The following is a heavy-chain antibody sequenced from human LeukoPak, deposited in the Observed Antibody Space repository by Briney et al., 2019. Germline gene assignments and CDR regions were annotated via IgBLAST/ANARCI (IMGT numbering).Heavy chain of an antibody. J-gene: IGHJ5*02. CDR1: GGSISSYY. CDR3: ARDRGDSGSYLHNWFDP. CDR2: IYYSGST. V-gene: IGHV4-30-4*08. D-gene: IGHD1-26*01. Sequence: SETLSLTCTVSGGSISSYYWSWIRQPPGKGLEWIGYIYYSGSTYYNPSLKSRVTISVDTSKNQFSLKLSSVTAADTAVYYCARDRGDSGSYLHNWFDPWGQGTLVTVSS.